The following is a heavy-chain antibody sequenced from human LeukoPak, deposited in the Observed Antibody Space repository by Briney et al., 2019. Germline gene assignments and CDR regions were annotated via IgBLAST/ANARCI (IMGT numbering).Heavy chain of an antibody. J-gene: IGHJ4*02. D-gene: IGHD3-9*01. Sequence: SGTLSLTCAVSGVSISSSEWWIWVRQPPGQGLEWIGKIHRAGRTRYNPSLKSRVTISMDYSKNQFSLKLTSVTAADTAIYYCGKTDIYFNPIDYWGPGSLSPSPQ. V-gene: IGHV4-4*02. CDR3: GKTDIYFNPIDY. CDR1: GVSISSSEW. CDR2: IHRAGRT.